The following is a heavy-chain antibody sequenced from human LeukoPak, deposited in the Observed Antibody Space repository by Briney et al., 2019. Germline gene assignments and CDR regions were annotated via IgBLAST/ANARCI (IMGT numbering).Heavy chain of an antibody. Sequence: KTGGSLRLSCAASGFTFSSYSMNWVRQAPGKGLEWVSSISSSSSYIYYADSVKGRFTISRDNSKNTLYLQMNSLRVEDTAVYYCAREGRKGFRGYDSVDYWGQGTLVTVSS. CDR3: AREGRKGFRGYDSVDY. V-gene: IGHV3-21*01. J-gene: IGHJ4*02. D-gene: IGHD5-12*01. CDR1: GFTFSSYS. CDR2: ISSSSSYI.